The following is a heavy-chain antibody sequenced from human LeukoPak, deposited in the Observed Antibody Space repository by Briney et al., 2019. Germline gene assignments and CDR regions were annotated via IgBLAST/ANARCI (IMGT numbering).Heavy chain of an antibody. D-gene: IGHD2-21*02. V-gene: IGHV3-23*01. CDR3: ARRTITGGGDCLDY. Sequence: GGSLRLSCAASGFTFSSYAMSWVRQAPGKRPEWLSLISGSGGNTHYADSVKGRFTISRDTSKNMLYLQIDSLTADGTAIYYCARRTITGGGDCLDYWGHGTLITVSS. CDR1: GFTFSSYA. CDR2: ISGSGGNT. J-gene: IGHJ4*01.